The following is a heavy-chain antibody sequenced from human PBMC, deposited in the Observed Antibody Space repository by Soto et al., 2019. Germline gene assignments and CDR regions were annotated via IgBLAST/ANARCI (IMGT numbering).Heavy chain of an antibody. D-gene: IGHD4-17*01. CDR3: ARDQGYDYDDYEPTYFDY. Sequence: GASVKVSCKASGYTFTSYGISWVRQAPGQGLEWMGWISAYNGNTNYAQKLQGRVTMTTDTSTSTAYMELRSLRSDDTAVYYCARDQGYDYDDYEPTYFDYWGQGTLVTVSS. V-gene: IGHV1-18*01. CDR2: ISAYNGNT. CDR1: GYTFTSYG. J-gene: IGHJ4*02.